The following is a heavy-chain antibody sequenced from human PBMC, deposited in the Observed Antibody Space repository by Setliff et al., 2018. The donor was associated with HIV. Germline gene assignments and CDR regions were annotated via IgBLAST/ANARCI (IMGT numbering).Heavy chain of an antibody. CDR1: GGSISSGSYY. V-gene: IGHV4-61*09. J-gene: IGHJ4*02. D-gene: IGHD6-19*01. CDR2: IYTSGST. Sequence: SETLSLTCTVSGGSISSGSYYWSWIRQPAGKGLEWIGHIYTSGSTNYNPSLKSRVTISVDTSTNQFSLKLSSVTAADTAVYYCARDRRSSGWYVYHWGQGTLVTVSS. CDR3: ARDRRSSGWYVYH.